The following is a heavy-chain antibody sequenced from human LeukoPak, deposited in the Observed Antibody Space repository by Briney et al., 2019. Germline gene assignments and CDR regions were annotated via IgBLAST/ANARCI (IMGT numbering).Heavy chain of an antibody. CDR3: ARGCASTSCYLFDY. CDR1: GYIYTNYG. Sequence: ASVKVSCKASGYIYTNYGIGWVRQAPGQGLEWMGWISTYNGNTHYVQMLQGRVTMTTDTSTTTAYMELRSLRSDDTAMYYCARGCASTSCYLFDYWGQGTLVTVSS. D-gene: IGHD2-2*01. J-gene: IGHJ4*02. CDR2: ISTYNGNT. V-gene: IGHV1-18*01.